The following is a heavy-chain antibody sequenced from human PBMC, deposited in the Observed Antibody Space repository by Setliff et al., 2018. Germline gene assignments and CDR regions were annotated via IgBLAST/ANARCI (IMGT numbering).Heavy chain of an antibody. CDR1: GFTFSNAW. CDR3: TSTTLDF. D-gene: IGHD1-1*01. CDR2: IKSKTDGGTT. Sequence: PGGSLRLSCAASGFTFSNAWMSWVRQAPGKGLEWVGRIKSKTDGGTTDYAAPVKGRFTVSRDDSKNTLYLHMNSLRSEDTAMYYCTSTTLDFWGPGTLVTVSS. J-gene: IGHJ4*02. V-gene: IGHV3-15*05.